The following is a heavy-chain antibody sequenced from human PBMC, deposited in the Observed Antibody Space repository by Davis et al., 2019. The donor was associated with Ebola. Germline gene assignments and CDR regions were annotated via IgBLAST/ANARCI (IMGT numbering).Heavy chain of an antibody. Sequence: PGGSLRLSCKASGFFSVSDFWMYWVRQVPGKGLMWVAGIDNGDGRTYYADSVKGRFTVSRDRAKNTLYLQMDSLRAEDTAVYYCTEVGGWWGQGTLVTVS. CDR1: GFFSVSDFW. V-gene: IGHV3-74*01. J-gene: IGHJ4*02. CDR3: TEVGGW. CDR2: IDNGDGRT. D-gene: IGHD1-26*01.